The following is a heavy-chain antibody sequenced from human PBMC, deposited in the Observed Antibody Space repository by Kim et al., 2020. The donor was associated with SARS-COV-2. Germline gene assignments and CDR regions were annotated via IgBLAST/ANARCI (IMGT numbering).Heavy chain of an antibody. Sequence: SETLSLTCAVYVGSFIGYYWTWIRQSPGKGLEWIGEIDHSGSTNYDPSLKSRVTISVDTSKNQFSLQVKSVTAADTAVYYCARRGIIRESAIDYWGQGTVVTVSS. D-gene: IGHD3-10*01. CDR2: IDHSGST. J-gene: IGHJ4*02. CDR1: VGSFIGYY. CDR3: ARRGIIRESAIDY. V-gene: IGHV4-34*01.